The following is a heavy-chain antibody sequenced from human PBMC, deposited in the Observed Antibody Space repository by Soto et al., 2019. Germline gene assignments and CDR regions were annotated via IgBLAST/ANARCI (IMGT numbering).Heavy chain of an antibody. V-gene: IGHV1-69*01. J-gene: IGHJ6*02. CDR1: GGTFSRYA. D-gene: IGHD3-10*01. CDR2: IIPIFGTA. Sequence: QVQLVQSGAEVKKPGSSVKVSCKASGGTFSRYAISWVRQAPGQGLEWMEGIIPIFGTANYAQKFQGRVTITADESTSTAYMELSSLRSEDTAVYYCARILLWFGELSRYGMDVWGQGTTVTVSS. CDR3: ARILLWFGELSRYGMDV.